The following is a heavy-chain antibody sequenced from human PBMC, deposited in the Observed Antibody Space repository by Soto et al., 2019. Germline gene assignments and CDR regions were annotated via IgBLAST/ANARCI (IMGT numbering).Heavy chain of an antibody. D-gene: IGHD5-12*01. Sequence: QVQLQQWGAGLLKPSETLSLTCAVYGGSFSDYYWSWIRQPPGKGLEWIGEINHSGSANYNPSLKSRVTISVDTSKNQFSLKLSSVTAADTAVYYCARGVYSGYGPPFDYWGQGTLVTVSS. J-gene: IGHJ4*01. CDR1: GGSFSDYY. CDR3: ARGVYSGYGPPFDY. CDR2: INHSGSA. V-gene: IGHV4-34*01.